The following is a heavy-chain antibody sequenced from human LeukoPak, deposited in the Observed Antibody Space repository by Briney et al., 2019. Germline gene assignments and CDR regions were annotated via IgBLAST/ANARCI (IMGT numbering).Heavy chain of an antibody. D-gene: IGHD1-26*01. Sequence: GSLRLSCAASGFTVSGNYMIWVRQAPGKGLECVSVIYTDDNTFYADSVKGRFTISRDNSKNTLYLQMNSLRAEDTAVYYCARYSGNLLRHYWDQGTLVTVSS. CDR3: ARYSGNLLRHY. J-gene: IGHJ4*02. V-gene: IGHV3-53*01. CDR1: GFTVSGNY. CDR2: IYTDDNT.